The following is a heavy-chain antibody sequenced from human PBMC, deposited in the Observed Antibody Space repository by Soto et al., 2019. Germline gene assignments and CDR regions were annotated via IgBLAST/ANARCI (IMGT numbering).Heavy chain of an antibody. D-gene: IGHD2-21*02. CDR3: ATTYCGGDCQIDY. V-gene: IGHV1-69*01. J-gene: IGHJ4*02. CDR2: IIPIFGTA. CDR1: GGTFSSYA. Sequence: VKVSCKASGGTFSSYAISWVRQAPGQGLEWMGGIIPIFGTANYAQKFQGRVTITADESTSTAYMELSSLRSEDTAVYYCATTYCGGDCQIDYWGQGTLVTVSS.